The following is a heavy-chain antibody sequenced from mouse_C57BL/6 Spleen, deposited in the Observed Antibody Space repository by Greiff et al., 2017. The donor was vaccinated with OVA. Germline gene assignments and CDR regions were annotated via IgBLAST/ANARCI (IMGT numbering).Heavy chain of an antibody. CDR2: IWSDGST. CDR1: GFSLTSYG. Sequence: VKVVESGPGLVAPSQSLSITCTVSGFSLTSYGVHWVRQPPGKGLEWLVVIWSDGSTTYHSALYSRLSISKDNSKSQVFLKMNSLQTDDTAMYYCARQGVRHYAMDDWGQGTSVTVSS. V-gene: IGHV2-6-1*01. D-gene: IGHD1-2*01. J-gene: IGHJ4*01. CDR3: ARQGVRHYAMDD.